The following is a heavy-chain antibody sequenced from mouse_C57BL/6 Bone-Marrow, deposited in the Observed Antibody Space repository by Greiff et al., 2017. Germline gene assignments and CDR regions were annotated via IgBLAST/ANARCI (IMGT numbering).Heavy chain of an antibody. Sequence: QVQLQQPGAELVKPGASVKLSCKASGYTFTSYWMHWVKQRPGQGLEWIGMIHPNSGSTNYNEKFKSKATLTVDKSSGTAYMQLSSLTSEDSAVYYCARGPFGGYPYYYAMDYWGQGTSVTVSS. CDR1: GYTFTSYW. J-gene: IGHJ4*01. D-gene: IGHD1-1*02. CDR3: ARGPFGGYPYYYAMDY. V-gene: IGHV1-64*01. CDR2: IHPNSGST.